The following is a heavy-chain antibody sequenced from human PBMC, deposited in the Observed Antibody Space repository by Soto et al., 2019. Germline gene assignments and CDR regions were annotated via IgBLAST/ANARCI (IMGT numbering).Heavy chain of an antibody. CDR1: GFSFVNYA. CDR3: AKATTNGGWFNPFDS. J-gene: IGHJ4*02. D-gene: IGHD6-19*01. Sequence: LRLSCAASGFSFVNYAMNWVRQAPGKGLGWVSGLSGSGTSTYYADSVKGRFTISRDNSRDTLFLQMNSLTADDTAVYYCAKATTNGGWFNPFDSWGQGALVTVSS. CDR2: LSGSGTST. V-gene: IGHV3-23*01.